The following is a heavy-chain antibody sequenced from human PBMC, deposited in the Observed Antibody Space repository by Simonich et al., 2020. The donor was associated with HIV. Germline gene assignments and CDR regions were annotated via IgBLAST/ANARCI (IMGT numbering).Heavy chain of an antibody. CDR1: GWSFSGYY. D-gene: IGHD5-12*01. J-gene: IGHJ5*02. CDR2: INNSGST. V-gene: IGHV4-34*01. Sequence: QVQLQQWGAGLLKPSETLSLTCAVYGWSFSGYYWSLIRQHPGKGLEWIGEINNSGSTNYNPSLKSRVTISVDPSKNQFSLKLSSVTAADTAVYYCAREGYSGYDRGWFDPWGQGNLVTVSS. CDR3: AREGYSGYDRGWFDP.